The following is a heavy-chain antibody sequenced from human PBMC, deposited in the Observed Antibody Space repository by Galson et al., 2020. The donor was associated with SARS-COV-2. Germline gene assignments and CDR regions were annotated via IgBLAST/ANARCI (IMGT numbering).Heavy chain of an antibody. D-gene: IGHD4-17*01. CDR2: FDPEDGET. CDR1: GYTLTEFS. Sequence: ASVKVSCKVSGYTLTEFSMHWVRQAPGKGLEWMGGFDPEDGETIYAQKFQGRVTMTEDTSTDTAYMELSSLRSEDTAVYYCATGPAMTTVFGWFDPWGQGTLVTVSS. J-gene: IGHJ5*02. CDR3: ATGPAMTTVFGWFDP. V-gene: IGHV1-24*01.